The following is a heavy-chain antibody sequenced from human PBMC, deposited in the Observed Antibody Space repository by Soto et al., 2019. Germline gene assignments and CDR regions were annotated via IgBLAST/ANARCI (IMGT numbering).Heavy chain of an antibody. CDR1: GGSISVYY. CDR3: ARGVGSSPPRY. V-gene: IGHV4-59*01. CDR2: IYASGSP. Sequence: SETLSLTCTISGGSISVYYWSWVRQPPGHELEWIGYIYASGSPYYNPSLRSRVTNPADTSKNQISLKLTSPTAADTAVHYGARGVGSSPPRYWGRGTLVTVSS. D-gene: IGHD1-26*01. J-gene: IGHJ4*02.